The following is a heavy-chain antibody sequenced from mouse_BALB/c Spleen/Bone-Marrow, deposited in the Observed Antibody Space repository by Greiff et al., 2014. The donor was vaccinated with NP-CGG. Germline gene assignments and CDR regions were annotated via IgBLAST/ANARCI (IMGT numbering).Heavy chain of an antibody. CDR2: INPSSGYT. J-gene: IGHJ2*01. V-gene: IGHV1-4*01. CDR1: GYTFTSYT. Sequence: VQLQQSGAELARPGTSVKMSCKASGYTFTSYTMHWVKQRPGQGLEWIGYINPSSGYTNYNQKFKDKATLSADKSSSTAYMQLCSLTSEDTAVYYCAKELYYYGSNSNFDYWGQGTPLTVSS. D-gene: IGHD1-1*01. CDR3: AKELYYYGSNSNFDY.